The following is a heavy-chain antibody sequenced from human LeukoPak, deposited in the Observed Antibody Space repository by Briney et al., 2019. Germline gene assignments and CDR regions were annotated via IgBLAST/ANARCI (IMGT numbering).Heavy chain of an antibody. CDR1: EFTLTTYT. V-gene: IGHV3-21*01. CDR3: ARDPFLTGSYDGFVP. D-gene: IGHD1-26*01. J-gene: IGHJ5*02. Sequence: PGGSLRLSCAASEFTLTTYTMTWFRQAPGKGLEWVSSISSSSRNIYYADSVEGRFTISRDNTNNSLYLQMNNLRAEDTAVYYCARDPFLTGSYDGFVPWGQGTLVTVSS. CDR2: ISSSSRNI.